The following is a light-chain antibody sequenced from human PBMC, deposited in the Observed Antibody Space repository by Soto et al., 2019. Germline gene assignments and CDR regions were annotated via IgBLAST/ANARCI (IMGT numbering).Light chain of an antibody. V-gene: IGKV3-20*01. CDR2: GAS. Sequence: EIVLTQSPGTLSLSPGERATLSCRASQSVSSSYLAWYQQKPGQAPRLLIYGASSRATGIPDRFSGSGSGTDFTLTISRLEPEDFAVYYCQPYGSSPRTFGQGTKVHI. J-gene: IGKJ1*01. CDR1: QSVSSSY. CDR3: QPYGSSPRT.